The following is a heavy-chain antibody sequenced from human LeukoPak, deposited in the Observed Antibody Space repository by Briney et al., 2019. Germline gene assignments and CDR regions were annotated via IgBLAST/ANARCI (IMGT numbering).Heavy chain of an antibody. Sequence: GGSLRLSCAASGFTFSSYWMSRVRQAPGKGLEWVANIKQDGSEKYYVDSVKGRFTISRDNAKNSLYLQMNSLRAEDTAVYYCARDRDGYNYWAWYFDYWGQGTLVTVSS. D-gene: IGHD5-24*01. CDR2: IKQDGSEK. CDR3: ARDRDGYNYWAWYFDY. V-gene: IGHV3-7*01. CDR1: GFTFSSYW. J-gene: IGHJ4*02.